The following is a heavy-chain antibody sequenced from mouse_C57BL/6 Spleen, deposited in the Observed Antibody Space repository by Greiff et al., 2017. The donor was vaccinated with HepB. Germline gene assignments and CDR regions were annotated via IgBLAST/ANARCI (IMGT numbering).Heavy chain of an antibody. V-gene: IGHV14-1*01. Sequence: VQLKQSGAELVRPGASVKLSCTASGFNIKDYYMHWVKQRPEQGLEWIGRIDPEDGDTEYAPKFQGKATMTADTSSNTAYLQLSSLTSEDTAVYYCTGENYYGSSYVVAYWGQGTLVTVSA. J-gene: IGHJ3*01. CDR3: TGENYYGSSYVVAY. D-gene: IGHD1-1*01. CDR2: IDPEDGDT. CDR1: GFNIKDYY.